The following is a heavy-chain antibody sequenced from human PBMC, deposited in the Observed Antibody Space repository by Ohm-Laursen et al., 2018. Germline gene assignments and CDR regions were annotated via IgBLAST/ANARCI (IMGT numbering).Heavy chain of an antibody. Sequence: GSLRLSCAASEVTFSSYWMSWVCQAPGKGLEWVANIKPDGSEKHYVGSVRGRFTLSRDNAKNLVYLQMSSLRAEDTAVYYCATSANYAWRDWGQGTLVTVSS. CDR2: IKPDGSEK. J-gene: IGHJ4*02. V-gene: IGHV3-7*01. D-gene: IGHD4/OR15-4a*01. CDR1: EVTFSSYW. CDR3: ATSANYAWRD.